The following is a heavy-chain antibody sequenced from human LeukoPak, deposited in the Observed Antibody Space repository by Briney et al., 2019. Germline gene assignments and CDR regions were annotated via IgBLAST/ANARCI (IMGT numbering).Heavy chain of an antibody. CDR3: ARATASGSGRAYDH. J-gene: IGHJ4*02. CDR2: IHHSGGT. CDR1: GESMIGHY. V-gene: IGHV4-34*01. D-gene: IGHD3-10*01. Sequence: SETLSLACAVYGESMIGHYWTWIRQPPGKRLEWIGEIHHSGGTNSNPSLKNRLTMSIDMSKNQFSLKLKSVTAADTAVYYCARATASGSGRAYDHWAQGNLVPVSS.